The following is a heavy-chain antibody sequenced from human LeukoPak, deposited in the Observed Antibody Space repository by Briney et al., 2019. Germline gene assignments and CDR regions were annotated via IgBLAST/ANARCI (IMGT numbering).Heavy chain of an antibody. CDR1: GYTFTSYY. V-gene: IGHV1-46*01. CDR2: INPSGGST. Sequence: ASVKVSCKASGYTFTSYYMHWVRQAPGQGLEWMGIINPSGGSTSYAQKFQGRVTMTRDTSTSTVYMELSSLRSEDTAVYYCARDYFGVVIAYYYYYGMDVWGQGTTVTVSS. CDR3: ARDYFGVVIAYYYYYGMDV. J-gene: IGHJ6*02. D-gene: IGHD3-3*01.